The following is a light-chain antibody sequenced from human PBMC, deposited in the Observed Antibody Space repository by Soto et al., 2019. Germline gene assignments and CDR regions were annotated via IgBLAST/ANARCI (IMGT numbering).Light chain of an antibody. CDR3: EQYYATPLT. V-gene: IGKV4-1*01. CDR2: WAS. CDR1: QSVLSSSDRRNS. J-gene: IGKJ2*01. Sequence: DIVMAQSPDSLAVSLGERATINCKSSQSVLSSSDRRNSLAWYQQKPGQPLKLLIYWASIRESGVPDRFSGSGSGTDFTLTISSLQAEDVAVYYCEQYYATPLTFGQGTKLEI.